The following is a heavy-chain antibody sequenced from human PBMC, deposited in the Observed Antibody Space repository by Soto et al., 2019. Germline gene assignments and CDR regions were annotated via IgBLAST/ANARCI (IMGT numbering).Heavy chain of an antibody. CDR1: GFTFSSYA. CDR3: XXXXXXXXXXXXXIDY. J-gene: IGHJ4*02. V-gene: IGHV3-23*01. Sequence: VQLLESGGDLVQPGGSLRLSWAASGFTFSSYAMSWVRQAPGXXXXXXLGISHRGGRTYYADSVKXXFTIXXDXSKXXXXXXXXXXXXXXXXXXXXXXXXXXXXXXXXXIDYWGQGTLVTVSS. CDR2: ISHRGGRT.